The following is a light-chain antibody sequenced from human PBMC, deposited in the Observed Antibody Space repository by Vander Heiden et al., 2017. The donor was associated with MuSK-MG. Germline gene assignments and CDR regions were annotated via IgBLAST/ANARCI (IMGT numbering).Light chain of an antibody. CDR3: QQFCNYPWT. J-gene: IGKJ1*01. CDR2: GAS. CDR1: QGISSA. Sequence: AIQLTQSPSSLSASVGDRVTITCWASQGISSALAWYQQKPGKAPKLLVSGASTLQSGVPSRFRGSGSGTYFTLTISSLQPEDFATYYCQQFCNYPWTFGQGTKVEIK. V-gene: IGKV1D-13*01.